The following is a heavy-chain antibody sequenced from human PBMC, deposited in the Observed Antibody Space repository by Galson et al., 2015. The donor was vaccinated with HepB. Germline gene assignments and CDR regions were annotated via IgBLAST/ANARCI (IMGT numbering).Heavy chain of an antibody. Sequence: SLRLSCAASGFTFSSYWMSWVRQAPGKGLEWVANIKQDGSEKYYVDSVKGRFTISRDNAKNSLYLQMNSLRAEDTAVYYCARVTIRFLEWLSDMEWPDAFDIWGQGTMVTVSS. V-gene: IGHV3-7*03. D-gene: IGHD3-3*01. CDR1: GFTFSSYW. CDR3: ARVTIRFLEWLSDMEWPDAFDI. J-gene: IGHJ3*02. CDR2: IKQDGSEK.